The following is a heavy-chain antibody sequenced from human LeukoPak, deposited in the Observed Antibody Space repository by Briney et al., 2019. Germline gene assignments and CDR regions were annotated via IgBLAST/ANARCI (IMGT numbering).Heavy chain of an antibody. CDR1: GFTVSNNY. CDR3: AKDNYYGSGSYFDY. Sequence: GGSLTLSCAASGFTVSNNYMRWVRQAPGKGLEWVSLIYSGGSTYYADSVKGRFTISRDNSKNTLYLQMNSLRAEDTAVYYCAKDNYYGSGSYFDYWGQGTLVTVSS. V-gene: IGHV3-53*01. D-gene: IGHD3-10*01. J-gene: IGHJ4*02. CDR2: IYSGGST.